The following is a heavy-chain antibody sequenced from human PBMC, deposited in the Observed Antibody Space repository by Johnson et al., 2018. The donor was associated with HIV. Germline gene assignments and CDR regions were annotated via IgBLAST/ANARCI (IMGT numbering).Heavy chain of an antibody. CDR2: ISSSGSTI. V-gene: IGHV3-11*04. CDR3: AINSGYDSHGAFDI. CDR1: GFTFSDYY. J-gene: IGHJ3*02. Sequence: QVQLVESGGGVVQPGRSLRLSCAASGFTFSDYYMSWIRQAPGKGLEWVSYISSSGSTIYYADSVTGRFTLSRDNAKNSLYLQMNSLRAEDTAVYYCAINSGYDSHGAFDIWGQGTMVTVSS. D-gene: IGHD5-12*01.